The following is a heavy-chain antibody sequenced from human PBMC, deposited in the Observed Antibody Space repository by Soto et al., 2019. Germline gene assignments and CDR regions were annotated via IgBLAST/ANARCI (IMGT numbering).Heavy chain of an antibody. V-gene: IGHV3-48*04. CDR1: GFTFSSYG. CDR3: ARQGGYSREGESDS. D-gene: IGHD5-12*01. CDR2: ISSSGDSR. J-gene: IGHJ4*02. Sequence: VQLVESGGGVVQPGRSLRLSCAASGFTFSSYGMHWVRQAPGKGLEWIAYISSSGDSRSYADSVKGRFTVSRDNAQDSVYLQMNSLKAEDTGVYYCARQGGYSREGESDSWGQGTPVTVSS.